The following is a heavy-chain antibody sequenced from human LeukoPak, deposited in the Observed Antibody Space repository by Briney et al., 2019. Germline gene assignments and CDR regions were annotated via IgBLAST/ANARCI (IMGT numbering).Heavy chain of an antibody. Sequence: GASVKVPCKASGYTFTSYGISWVRQAPGQGLEWMGWISAYNGNTNYAQKLQGRVTMTTDTSTSTAYMELRSLRSDDTAVYYCARDTSPYDFWSGPRPVFDPWGQGTLVTVSS. CDR1: GYTFTSYG. D-gene: IGHD3-3*01. J-gene: IGHJ5*02. CDR3: ARDTSPYDFWSGPRPVFDP. CDR2: ISAYNGNT. V-gene: IGHV1-18*01.